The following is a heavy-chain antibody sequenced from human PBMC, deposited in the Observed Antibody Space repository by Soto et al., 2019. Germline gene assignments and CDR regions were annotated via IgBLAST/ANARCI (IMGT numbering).Heavy chain of an antibody. V-gene: IGHV4-34*01. CDR2: INHSGST. D-gene: IGHD6-13*01. Sequence: QVQLQQWGAGLLKPSETLSLTCAIYGESFSDYYWTWIRQPPGKGLEWIGEINHSGSTNYNPSLKSRVTKSIDKSKNQFPLKLSSVTAADTAVYYCARGGIHRSDSWGQGTLVTVSS. CDR1: GESFSDYY. CDR3: ARGGIHRSDS. J-gene: IGHJ4*02.